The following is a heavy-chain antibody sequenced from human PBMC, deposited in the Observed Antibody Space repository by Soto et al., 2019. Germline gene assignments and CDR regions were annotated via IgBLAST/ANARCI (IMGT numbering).Heavy chain of an antibody. CDR1: GGSFSGYD. CDR3: ARSREHSSGWGNYDYYGLDV. J-gene: IGHJ6*02. CDR2: IDHSGTT. D-gene: IGHD6-25*01. V-gene: IGHV4-34*01. Sequence: QVQLQQWGAGLSKPSETLSLTCAVYGGSFSGYDWNWIRQPPGKGLEWIGEIDHSGTTNYNPSLKRRVSMSVDTSKNQFSLKVTSVTAADTAVYYCARSREHSSGWGNYDYYGLDVWGQGTTVTVSS.